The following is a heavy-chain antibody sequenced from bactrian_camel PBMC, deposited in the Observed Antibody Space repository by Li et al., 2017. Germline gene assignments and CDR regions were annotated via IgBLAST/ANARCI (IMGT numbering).Heavy chain of an antibody. CDR2: GIGRSSAI. CDR1: GHTGRMYC. CDR3: AAQELATGAYCYVADYTHEFEY. Sequence: HVQLVVSGGGLVQAGGSLRLSRGSSSGHTGRMYCMAWFRLAPGKEREAVAHIGIGRSSAIDYADSVKGRFTVSQVSKTTQYLQMNNLQPEDTGIYYCAAQELATGAYCYVADYTHEFEYRGQGTQVTVS. V-gene: IGHV3-2*01. D-gene: IGHD7*01. J-gene: IGHJ4*01.